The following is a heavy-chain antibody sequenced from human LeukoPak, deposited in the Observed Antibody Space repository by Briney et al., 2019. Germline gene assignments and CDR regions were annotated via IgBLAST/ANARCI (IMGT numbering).Heavy chain of an antibody. D-gene: IGHD3-9*01. CDR1: GYTFTSYG. CDR2: ISAYNGNT. V-gene: IGHV1-18*01. CDR3: ARADWDILTGYYFLDY. J-gene: IGHJ4*02. Sequence: GASVKVSCKASGYTFTSYGISWVRQAPGQGLEWMGWISAYNGNTKYAQKLQGRVTMTTDTSTSTAYMELRSLRSDDTAVYYCARADWDILTGYYFLDYWGQGTLVTVSS.